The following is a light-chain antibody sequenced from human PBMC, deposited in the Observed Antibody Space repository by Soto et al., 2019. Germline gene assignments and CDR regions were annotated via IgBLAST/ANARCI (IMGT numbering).Light chain of an antibody. CDR2: GAS. Sequence: EIVLTQSPGTLSLSPWERATLSCRASQSVSSNYLAWYQQKPGQAPRLLIYGASSRATGIPDRFSGSGSGTDFTLTISRLEPEDFAVYYCQQYGSSLLFGGGTKVDIK. J-gene: IGKJ4*01. CDR1: QSVSSNY. V-gene: IGKV3-20*01. CDR3: QQYGSSLL.